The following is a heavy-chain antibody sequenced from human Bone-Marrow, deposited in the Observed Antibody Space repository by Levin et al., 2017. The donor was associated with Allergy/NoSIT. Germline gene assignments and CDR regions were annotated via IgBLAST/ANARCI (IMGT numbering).Heavy chain of an antibody. Sequence: ASETLSLTCDVSGASISSGGYTWSWIRQPSGKGLEWIGYVYPGGSTDYKPSLRSRVTISLDTSKNQFSLKLSSVTAADTAVYYCARGTDFDGHYFDSWGQGTLVTVSS. CDR3: ARGTDFDGHYFDS. D-gene: IGHD2-8*01. V-gene: IGHV4-30-2*01. CDR2: VYPGGST. CDR1: GASISSGGYT. J-gene: IGHJ4*02.